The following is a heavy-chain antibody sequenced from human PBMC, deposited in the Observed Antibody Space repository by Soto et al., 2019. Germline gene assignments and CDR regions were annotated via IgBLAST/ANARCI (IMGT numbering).Heavy chain of an antibody. D-gene: IGHD3-10*01. J-gene: IGHJ6*02. CDR2: ISRDSTYT. V-gene: IGHV3-11*06. CDR1: GFTFNDNY. Sequence: QVQLVESGGGLVKPGGSLRLACAASGFTFNDNYMTWIRQAPGKGLEWVSFISRDSTYTNSADSVKGRFIISRDNAKNSLYLQMNSLRVEDTAIYYCARDSTGSGLDYGMDVWGQGTTVAVSS. CDR3: ARDSTGSGLDYGMDV.